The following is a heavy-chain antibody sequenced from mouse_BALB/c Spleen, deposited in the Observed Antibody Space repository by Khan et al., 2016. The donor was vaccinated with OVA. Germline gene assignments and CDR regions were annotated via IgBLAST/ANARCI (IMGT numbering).Heavy chain of an antibody. CDR1: GFSLSNYG. CDR3: ARSYDYDVGGFAY. D-gene: IGHD2-4*01. Sequence: VQLQESGPGLVAPSQSLSITCTVSGFSLSNYGIHWVRQPPGKGLEWLGVIWTGGITNYNSALMSRLIISKDNSKSQVFLKMNRLQNDDTAIYYCARSYDYDVGGFAYWGQGTLVNVSA. J-gene: IGHJ3*01. CDR2: IWTGGIT. V-gene: IGHV2-9*02.